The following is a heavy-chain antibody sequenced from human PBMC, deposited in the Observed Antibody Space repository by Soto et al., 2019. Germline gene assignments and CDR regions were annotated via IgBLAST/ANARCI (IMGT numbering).Heavy chain of an antibody. D-gene: IGHD2-8*01. CDR2: IYYTGSI. CDR3: ARIRGINGYPTAFDY. Sequence: SETLSLTCSVSGVSVSSETHYWSWLRQPPGKGLEWIGEIYYTGSITYKPSLKSRLTVSVDASKNQFSLMLRSVTAADTAIYYCARIRGINGYPTAFDYWGQGTLVTVSS. J-gene: IGHJ4*02. CDR1: GVSVSSETHY. V-gene: IGHV4-61*01.